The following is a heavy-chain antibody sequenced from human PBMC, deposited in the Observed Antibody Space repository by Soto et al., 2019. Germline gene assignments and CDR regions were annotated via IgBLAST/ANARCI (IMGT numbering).Heavy chain of an antibody. V-gene: IGHV4-59*12. J-gene: IGHJ6*02. CDR1: GGSISSYY. D-gene: IGHD3-22*01. CDR3: ARVNYDSSGYYYYYGMDV. Sequence: SETLSLTCAVSGGSISSYYWSWIRQPPGKGLEWIGYIYYSGSTNYNPSLKSRVTISVDRSKNQFSLKLSSVTAADTAVYYCARVNYDSSGYYYYYGMDVWGQGTTVTVSS. CDR2: IYYSGST.